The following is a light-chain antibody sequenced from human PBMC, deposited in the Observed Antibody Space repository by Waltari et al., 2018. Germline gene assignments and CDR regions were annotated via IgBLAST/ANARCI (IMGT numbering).Light chain of an antibody. CDR3: QQSNSFPWT. Sequence: DIQMTQFPSSVSASVGDRVTITCRASQGISSWLDWYQQKPGKAPKLLIYAASLLQSGVPSRFSGSGSGTDFSLTISSLQPEDCATYYCQQSNSFPWTFGQGTKVEIK. V-gene: IGKV1-12*01. CDR1: QGISSW. J-gene: IGKJ1*01. CDR2: AAS.